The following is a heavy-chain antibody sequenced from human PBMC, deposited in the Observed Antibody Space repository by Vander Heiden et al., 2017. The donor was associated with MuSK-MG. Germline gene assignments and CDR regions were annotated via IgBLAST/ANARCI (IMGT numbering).Heavy chain of an antibody. Sequence: QVQLQQCGAGLLKPSETLSLPCAVYGGSFIGYYWSWIRQPQGKGLEWIGEINHSGSTNYNPSLKSRVTISVDTSKNQFSLKLSSVTAADTAVYYCARMRLLGLLYSYMPLNIHPRDYWGQGTLVTVSS. CDR1: GGSFIGYY. D-gene: IGHD5-18*01. V-gene: IGHV4-34*01. CDR2: INHSGST. J-gene: IGHJ4*02. CDR3: ARMRLLGLLYSYMPLNIHPRDY.